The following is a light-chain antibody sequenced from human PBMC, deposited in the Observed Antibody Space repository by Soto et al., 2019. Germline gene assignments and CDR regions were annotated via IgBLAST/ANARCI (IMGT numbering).Light chain of an antibody. CDR2: GAF. CDR1: QGISNY. CDR3: QLWHSAPFT. V-gene: IGKV1-27*01. J-gene: IGKJ4*01. Sequence: DIQMTQSPSSLSASVGDRVTITCRASQGISNYLAWYQQKPGGVPKLLIYGAFTLQSGVRTRFSGSGSGTDSTLTISSLQPEDVGTDDCQLWHSAPFTFGGGTKVEIK.